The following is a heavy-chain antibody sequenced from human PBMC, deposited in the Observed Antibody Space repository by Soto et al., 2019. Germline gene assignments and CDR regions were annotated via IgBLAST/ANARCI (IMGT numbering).Heavy chain of an antibody. D-gene: IGHD2-15*01. CDR2: IYYSGST. CDR3: AQLGVVAATPIGWFDP. J-gene: IGHJ5*02. Sequence: QLQLQESGPGLVKPSETLSLTCTVSGGSISSSSYYWGWIRQPPGKGLEWIGSIYYSGSTYYNPSLKSRVTISVDTSKNQFSLKLSSVTAADTAVYYCAQLGVVAATPIGWFDPWGQGTLVTVSS. V-gene: IGHV4-39*01. CDR1: GGSISSSSYY.